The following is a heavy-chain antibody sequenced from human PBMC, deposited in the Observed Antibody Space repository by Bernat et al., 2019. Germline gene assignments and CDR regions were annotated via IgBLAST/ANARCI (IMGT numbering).Heavy chain of an antibody. CDR2: IYGGGRT. CDR3: TGYGGNSV. D-gene: IGHD5-12*01. J-gene: IGHJ4*02. CDR1: GFSVSTNH. Sequence: EVQLVESGGGLVQPGGSLRLSCTASGFSVSTNHVSWVRQAPGKGLECVSVIYGGGRTYYADSVKDRFTISRDSSKNTVSLLINSLRAEDTAMYFCTGYGGNSVWGQGTLVTVSS. V-gene: IGHV3-66*01.